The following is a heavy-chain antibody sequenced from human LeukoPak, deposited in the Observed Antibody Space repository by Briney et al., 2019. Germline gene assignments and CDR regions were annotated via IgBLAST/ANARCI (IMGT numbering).Heavy chain of an antibody. CDR1: GGSISSYY. CDR2: IYYSGST. Sequence: SETLSLTFTVSGGSISSYYWSWIRQPPGKGLEWIGYIYYSGSTNYNPSLKSRVTISVDTSKNQFSLKLSSVTAADTAVYYCARVEKGYSSSWYHFDYWGQGTLVTVSS. D-gene: IGHD6-13*01. CDR3: ARVEKGYSSSWYHFDY. V-gene: IGHV4-59*08. J-gene: IGHJ4*02.